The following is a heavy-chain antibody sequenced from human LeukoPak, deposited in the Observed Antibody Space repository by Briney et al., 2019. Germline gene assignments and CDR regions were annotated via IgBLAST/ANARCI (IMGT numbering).Heavy chain of an antibody. Sequence: KTSETLSLTCAVYGGSFSGYYWSWIRQPPGKGLEWIGEINHSGSTNYNPSLKSRVTISVDTSKNQFSLKLSSVTAADTAVYYCARHRVLRGYCSSTSCPSGFDPWGQGTLVTVSS. D-gene: IGHD2-2*01. J-gene: IGHJ5*02. CDR3: ARHRVLRGYCSSTSCPSGFDP. CDR1: GGSFSGYY. CDR2: INHSGST. V-gene: IGHV4-34*01.